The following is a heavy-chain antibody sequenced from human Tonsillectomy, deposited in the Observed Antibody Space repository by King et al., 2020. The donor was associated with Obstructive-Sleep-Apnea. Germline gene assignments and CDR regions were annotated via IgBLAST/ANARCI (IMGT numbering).Heavy chain of an antibody. D-gene: IGHD6-19*01. Sequence: VQLVESGGGVVQPGRSLRLSCAASGFTFSNYAIHWVRQAPGKGLEWVAVISYDGSNKYYADSVKGRFTISRDNSKNTLYLQMNSLRAEDTAVYYCARPIAVTGTAIDYWGQGTPVTVSS. CDR1: GFTFSNYA. CDR3: ARPIAVTGTAIDY. CDR2: ISYDGSNK. V-gene: IGHV3-30-3*01. J-gene: IGHJ4*02.